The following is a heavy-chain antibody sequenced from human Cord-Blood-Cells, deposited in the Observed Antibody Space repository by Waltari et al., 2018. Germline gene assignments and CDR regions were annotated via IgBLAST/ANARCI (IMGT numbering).Heavy chain of an antibody. Sequence: QVQLQQWGAGLLKPSETLSLTCAVYGGSFSGYYWSWIRQPPGKGLEWIGKSNHSGSTDDIPSLNSRVTICVDSSKNQFSRKLSSVTAADTAVYYCARGRFDVVVVAARAFEIWGQGTMVTVSS. CDR2: SNHSGST. J-gene: IGHJ3*02. CDR3: ARGRFDVVVVAARAFEI. D-gene: IGHD2-15*01. V-gene: IGHV4-34*01. CDR1: GGSFSGYY.